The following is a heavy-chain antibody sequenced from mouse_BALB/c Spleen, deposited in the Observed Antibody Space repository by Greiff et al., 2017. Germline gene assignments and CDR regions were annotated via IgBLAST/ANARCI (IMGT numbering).Heavy chain of an antibody. J-gene: IGHJ2*01. CDR2: IYPGSGNT. D-gene: IGHD2-10*02. Sequence: VQLQQSGAELARPGASVKLSCKASGYTFTDYYINWVKQRTGQGLEWIGEIYPGSGNTYYNEKFKGKATLTADKSSSTAYMQLSSLTSEDSAVYFCARYGKYGNYFDYWGQGTTLTVSS. CDR1: GYTFTDYY. CDR3: ARYGKYGNYFDY. V-gene: IGHV1-77*01.